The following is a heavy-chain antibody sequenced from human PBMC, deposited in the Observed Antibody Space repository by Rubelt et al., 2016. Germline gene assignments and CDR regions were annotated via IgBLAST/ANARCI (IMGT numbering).Heavy chain of an antibody. Sequence: QVQLVQSGAEVKKPGASVKVSCKASGYTFTSYYMHWVRQAPGQGLEWMGGIIPIFGTVNYAQKFQGIGTSTADESTSTAYMELGSRGSEDTAVYYCAGGQQLVGGWFDPWGQGTLVTVSS. CDR2: IIPIFGTV. CDR1: GYTFTSYY. CDR3: AGGQQLVGGWFDP. D-gene: IGHD6-13*01. V-gene: IGHV1-69*01. J-gene: IGHJ5*02.